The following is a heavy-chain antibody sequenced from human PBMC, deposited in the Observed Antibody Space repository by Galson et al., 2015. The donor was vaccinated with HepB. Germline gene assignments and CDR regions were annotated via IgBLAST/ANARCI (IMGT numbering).Heavy chain of an antibody. D-gene: IGHD6-19*01. J-gene: IGHJ5*02. CDR1: GDSVSSNSAA. V-gene: IGHV6-1*01. CDR3: ARGGHSSGWYGNWFDP. Sequence: CAISGDSVSSNSAAWNWIRQSPSRGLEWLGRTYYRSKWYNDYAVSVKSRITINPDTSRNQFSLQLNSVTPEDTAVYYCARGGHSSGWYGNWFDPWGQGTLVTVSS. CDR2: TYYRSKWYN.